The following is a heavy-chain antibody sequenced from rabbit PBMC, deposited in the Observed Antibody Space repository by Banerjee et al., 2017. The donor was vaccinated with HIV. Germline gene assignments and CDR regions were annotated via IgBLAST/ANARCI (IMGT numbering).Heavy chain of an antibody. Sequence: QEQLVESGGGLVKPEGSLTLTCTASGFSFSDSYYMCWVRQAPGKGPEWIGCIDAGDSGDTIYASWAKGRFTISKTSSSTVTLQMTSLTAADTATYFCARDQAGSTGYAYGNFNLWGPGTLVTVS. CDR1: GFSFSDSYY. V-gene: IGHV1S45*01. D-gene: IGHD6-1*01. J-gene: IGHJ4*01. CDR2: IDAGDSGDT. CDR3: ARDQAGSTGYAYGNFNL.